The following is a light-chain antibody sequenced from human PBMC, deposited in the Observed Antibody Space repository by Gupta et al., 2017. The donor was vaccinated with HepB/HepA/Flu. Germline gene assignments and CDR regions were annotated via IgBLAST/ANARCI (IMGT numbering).Light chain of an antibody. Sequence: IVMTESTHSLAVSLVERATINCKSSKSGLYISHNKNYLAWYQQKPGQPPKLLIYLASTREYGVPDRFSGSGSGTDFTLTISRRQAEDVAVYYCKQNNRTPRTFGQGTKVDIK. CDR2: LAS. CDR3: KQNNRTPRT. J-gene: IGKJ1*01. CDR1: KSGLYISHNKNY. V-gene: IGKV4-1*01.